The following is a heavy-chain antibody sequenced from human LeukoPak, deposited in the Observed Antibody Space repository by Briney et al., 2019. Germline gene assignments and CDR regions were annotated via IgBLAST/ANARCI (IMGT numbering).Heavy chain of an antibody. CDR3: ARGRDFWSGYYLDY. CDR1: GGSFIGKY. CDR2: INHSGST. V-gene: IGHV4-34*01. Sequence: KPSETLSLTCAVYGGSFIGKYWSCIRQPPGKGLEWIGEINHSGSTNYNPSLKSRVTISVDTSKNQFSLKLSSVTAADTAVYYCARGRDFWSGYYLDYWGQGTLVTVSS. J-gene: IGHJ4*02. D-gene: IGHD3-3*01.